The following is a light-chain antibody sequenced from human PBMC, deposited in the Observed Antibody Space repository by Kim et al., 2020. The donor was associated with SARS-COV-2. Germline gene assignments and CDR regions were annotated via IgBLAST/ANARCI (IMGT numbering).Light chain of an antibody. CDR2: WAS. J-gene: IGKJ3*01. V-gene: IGKV4-1*01. CDR3: QQYYSTPPFT. CDR1: QSVLYSSNNKNY. Sequence: TINCNSRQSVLYSSNNKNYLAWYQQKPGQPPKLLIYWASTRESGVPDRFSGSGSGTDFTLTISSLQAEDVAVYYCQQYYSTPPFTFGPGTKVDIK.